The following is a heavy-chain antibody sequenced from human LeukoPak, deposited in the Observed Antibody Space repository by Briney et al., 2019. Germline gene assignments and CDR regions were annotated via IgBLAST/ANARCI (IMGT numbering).Heavy chain of an antibody. Sequence: SETLSLTCTVSGGSISSGSYNWSWIRQPAGKGLEWIGRIYTSGSTNYNPSLKSRVTISVDTSKNQFSLKLSSVTAADTAVYYCARGERDGYNKFDYWGQGTLVTVSS. CDR2: IYTSGST. D-gene: IGHD5-24*01. CDR3: ARGERDGYNKFDY. J-gene: IGHJ4*02. V-gene: IGHV4-61*02. CDR1: GGSISSGSYN.